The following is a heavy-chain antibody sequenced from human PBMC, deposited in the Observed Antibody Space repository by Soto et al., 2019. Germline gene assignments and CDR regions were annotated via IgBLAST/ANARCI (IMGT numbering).Heavy chain of an antibody. CDR1: GFTFTNYS. J-gene: IGHJ4*02. CDR2: ISSDSSYI. V-gene: IGHV3-21*01. D-gene: IGHD6-19*01. CDR3: ARDPIPVPMXYXDY. Sequence: GSLRLSCTASGFTFTNYSMNWVRQAPGKGLEWVSSISSDSSYIYYADSVKGRFTISRDNAKNSLSLQMNSLRAEDTAVYFCARDPIPVPMXYXDYWGQGS.